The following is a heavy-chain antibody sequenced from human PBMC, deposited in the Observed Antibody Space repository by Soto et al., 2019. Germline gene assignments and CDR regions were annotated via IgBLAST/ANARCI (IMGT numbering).Heavy chain of an antibody. V-gene: IGHV3-21*06. D-gene: IGHD3-10*01. J-gene: IGHJ6*03. CDR3: ARDFKESQYYYYCMDV. CDR2: ISSSSIYT. Sequence: EVQLVESGGGLVKPGGSLRLSCVVSGFTFSSYSMNCVRQAPGKGLEWVSSISSSSIYTYYADSVKGRFTISRDNAKNSVYLQMNSLRAEDTAVYYCARDFKESQYYYYCMDVWGKGTTVTVSS. CDR1: GFTFSSYS.